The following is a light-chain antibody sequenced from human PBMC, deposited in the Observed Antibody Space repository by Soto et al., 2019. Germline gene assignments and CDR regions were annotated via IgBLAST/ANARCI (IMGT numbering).Light chain of an antibody. CDR3: QQYDNLPHT. V-gene: IGKV1-33*01. CDR2: DAS. CDR1: QVISNY. J-gene: IGKJ2*01. Sequence: DIQMTQSPSSLSASVGDRVTITCQASQVISNYLNWYQQKPGKAPKLLIYDASNLETGVASRFSGSGSGTDFTFTISSLQPEDIATYYCQQYDNLPHTFGQGTKLEIK.